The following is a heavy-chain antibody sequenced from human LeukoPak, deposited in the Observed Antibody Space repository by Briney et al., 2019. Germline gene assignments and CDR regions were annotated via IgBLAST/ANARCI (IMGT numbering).Heavy chain of an antibody. CDR1: GGSFSGYY. D-gene: IGHD5-18*01. Sequence: SETLSLTCAVYGGSFSGYYWSWIRQPPGKGLEWIGEINHSGSTNYNPSLKSRVTISVDTSKNQFSLKLSSVTAADTAVYYCARVDTAMVNGAFDIWGQGTMVTVSS. J-gene: IGHJ3*02. CDR2: INHSGST. V-gene: IGHV4-34*01. CDR3: ARVDTAMVNGAFDI.